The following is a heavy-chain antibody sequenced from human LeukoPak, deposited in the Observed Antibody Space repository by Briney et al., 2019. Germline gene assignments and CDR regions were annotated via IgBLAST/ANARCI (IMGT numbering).Heavy chain of an antibody. Sequence: PPGGSLRLSCAASGFTFSNYAMSWVRQAPGKGLEWVSTISGSGGSTYYADSVKGRFTISRDNSKNTLYLQMNSLRAEDTAVYYCAKEVEMATIHYWGQGTLVTVSS. J-gene: IGHJ4*02. V-gene: IGHV3-23*01. CDR2: ISGSGGST. CDR3: AKEVEMATIHY. D-gene: IGHD5-24*01. CDR1: GFTFSNYA.